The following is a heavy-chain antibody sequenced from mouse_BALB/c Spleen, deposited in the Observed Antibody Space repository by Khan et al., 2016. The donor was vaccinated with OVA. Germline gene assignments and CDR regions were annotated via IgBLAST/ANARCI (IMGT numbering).Heavy chain of an antibody. CDR2: IDPHYGGI. V-gene: IGHV1-39*01. CDR1: GYSFTGYN. Sequence: EVQLVESGPELEKPGASVKISCKASGYSFTGYNMNWVKQSNGKSLEWIGNIDPHYGGISYNQKFKGKATLTVDKSSSTAYMQLKSLTSEDSAVXYCARSTWYFDVWGARTTVTVSS. J-gene: IGHJ1*01. CDR3: ARSTWYFDV.